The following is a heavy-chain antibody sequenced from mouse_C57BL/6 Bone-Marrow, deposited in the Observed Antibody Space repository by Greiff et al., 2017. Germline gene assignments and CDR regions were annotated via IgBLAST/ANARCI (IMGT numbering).Heavy chain of an antibody. CDR1: GYTFTSYT. CDR2: INPSSGYT. Sequence: VKLVESGAELARPGASVKMSCKASGYTFTSYTMHWVKQRPGQGLEWIGYINPSSGYTKYNQKFKDKATLTADKSSSTAYMQLSSLTSEDSAVYYCATIVTYFDYWGQGTTLTVSS. D-gene: IGHD2-5*01. V-gene: IGHV1-4*01. CDR3: ATIVTYFDY. J-gene: IGHJ2*01.